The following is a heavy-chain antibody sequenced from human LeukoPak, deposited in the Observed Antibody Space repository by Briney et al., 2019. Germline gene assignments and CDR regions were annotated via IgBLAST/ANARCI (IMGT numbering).Heavy chain of an antibody. CDR2: IYYSGST. D-gene: IGHD3-10*01. CDR3: ASSYYGSGSSFDY. V-gene: IGHV4-59*13. J-gene: IGHJ4*02. Sequence: SETLSLTCTVSGGSISSYYWSWIRQPPGKGQERIGYIYYSGSTNYNPSLKSRVTISVDTSNNQCSLKLSSVTAADTAVYYCASSYYGSGSSFDYWGQGTLVTVSS. CDR1: GGSISSYY.